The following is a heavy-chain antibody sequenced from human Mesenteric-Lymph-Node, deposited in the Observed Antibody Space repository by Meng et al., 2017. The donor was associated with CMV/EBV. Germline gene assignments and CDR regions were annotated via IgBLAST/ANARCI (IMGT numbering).Heavy chain of an antibody. J-gene: IGHJ2*01. Sequence: GSGYSFATYWVAWVRQVPGKGLEWMGIISPGDSDTTYSQSFQGQVTISADKSISTAYLQWSSLKASDTAMYYCARGYCSGGTCWKFDLWGRGTLAPSPQ. D-gene: IGHD2-15*01. CDR1: GYSFATYW. CDR3: ARGYCSGGTCWKFDL. V-gene: IGHV5-51*01. CDR2: ISPGDSDT.